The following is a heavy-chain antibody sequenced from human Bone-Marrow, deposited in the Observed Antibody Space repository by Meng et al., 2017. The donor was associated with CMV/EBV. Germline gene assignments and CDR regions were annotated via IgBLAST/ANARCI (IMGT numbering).Heavy chain of an antibody. Sequence: YTLTSYGINWVRQAHGKGLEWMGWIRTYNGNENYVERLQDRVTCTRDSSTSTAYMELRSLRSDDTAVYYCAREKGIVVVPSAIGDYWGQGTLVTVSS. CDR1: YTLTSYG. CDR2: IRTYNGNE. CDR3: AREKGIVVVPSAIGDY. J-gene: IGHJ4*02. V-gene: IGHV1-18*01. D-gene: IGHD2-2*02.